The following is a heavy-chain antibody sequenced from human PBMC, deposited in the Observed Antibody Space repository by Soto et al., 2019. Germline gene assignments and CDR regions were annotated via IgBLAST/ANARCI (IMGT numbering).Heavy chain of an antibody. CDR2: LSHGGAYT. V-gene: IGHV3-23*01. D-gene: IGHD4-17*01. J-gene: IGHJ4*02. Sequence: EVQLLESGGGLVQPGGSLRLSCAASGFSFSTYSMAWVRQAPGKGPKWVSGLSHGGAYTFYADSVKGRFTISVDISQNTVYLQMNSLRTEDTAVYYCAKWSGYGDAWGQGTLVTVSS. CDR1: GFSFSTYS. CDR3: AKWSGYGDA.